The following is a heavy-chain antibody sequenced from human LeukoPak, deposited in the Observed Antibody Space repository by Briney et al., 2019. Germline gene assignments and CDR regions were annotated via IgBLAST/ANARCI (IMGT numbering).Heavy chain of an antibody. V-gene: IGHV6-1*01. D-gene: IGHD5-24*01. Sequence: SQTLSLTCAISGDSVSSNSAAWNWIRQSPSRGLEWLGRTYYRSKWYNDYAVSVKSRITINPDTSKNQFSLKLSSVTAADTAVYYCARGPLGGWLQFDGVAGAHWFDPWGQGTLVTVSS. CDR1: GDSVSSNSAA. J-gene: IGHJ5*02. CDR3: ARGPLGGWLQFDGVAGAHWFDP. CDR2: TYYRSKWYN.